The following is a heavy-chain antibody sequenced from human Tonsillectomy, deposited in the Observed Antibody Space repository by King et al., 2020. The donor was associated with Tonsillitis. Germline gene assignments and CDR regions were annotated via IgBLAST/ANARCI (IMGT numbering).Heavy chain of an antibody. Sequence: EVQLVESGGGLVRPGGSVRLSCAASGFTFNNAWMSWVRQAPGKGLEWVGLIKRKIDGGTTDYATPVKGRFTISRDDSKNTLYLQMNSLKTEDTAVYYCTTLGYLYHSSDYWGQGTLVSVSS. D-gene: IGHD3-22*01. CDR2: IKRKIDGGTT. V-gene: IGHV3-15*01. CDR3: TTLGYLYHSSDY. CDR1: GFTFNNAW. J-gene: IGHJ4*02.